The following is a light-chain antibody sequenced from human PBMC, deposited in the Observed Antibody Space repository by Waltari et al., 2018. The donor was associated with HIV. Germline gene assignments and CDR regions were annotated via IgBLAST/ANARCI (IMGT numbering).Light chain of an antibody. J-gene: IGLJ1*01. CDR3: QSYDSNTRI. V-gene: IGLV6-57*01. CDR2: EDD. CDR1: SGSIGSNY. Sequence: FMLTQPRSVSESPGKTVTISCTRSSGSIGSNYVPRYQQRPGSSPTTVIYEDDQRPSGVPGRFSGSIDRSSNSASLTISGLMTEDEADYYCQSYDSNTRIFGTGTKVTVL.